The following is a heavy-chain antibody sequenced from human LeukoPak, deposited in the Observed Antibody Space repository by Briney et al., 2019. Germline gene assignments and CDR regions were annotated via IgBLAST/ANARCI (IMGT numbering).Heavy chain of an antibody. J-gene: IGHJ5*02. CDR3: ARDRFSTFDP. D-gene: IGHD2/OR15-2a*01. CDR2: IYHSGST. V-gene: IGHV4-4*02. Sequence: SETLSLTCTVSGGSISSGDYYWSWVRQPPGKGLEWIGEIYHSGSTNYNPSLKSRVTISVDKSKNQFSLKLSSVTAADTAVYYCARDRFSTFDPWGQGTLVTVSS. CDR1: GGSISSGDYY.